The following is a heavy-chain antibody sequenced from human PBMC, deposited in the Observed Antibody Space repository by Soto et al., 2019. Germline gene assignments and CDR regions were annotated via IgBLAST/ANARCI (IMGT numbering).Heavy chain of an antibody. D-gene: IGHD5-12*01. V-gene: IGHV1-69*12. CDR2: IIHIFGTV. CDR1: GGTFSNYH. J-gene: IGHJ2*01. CDR3: ARGNHRWLQLWYFDL. Sequence: QVQLVQSGAEVKKPGSSVKVSCKASGGTFSNYHISWVRQAPGQGLEWMGVIIHIFGTVNYAQKFQGRVTIPADESTSTAYMELSSLRSEATAVYYCARGNHRWLQLWYFDLWGRGTLVTVSS.